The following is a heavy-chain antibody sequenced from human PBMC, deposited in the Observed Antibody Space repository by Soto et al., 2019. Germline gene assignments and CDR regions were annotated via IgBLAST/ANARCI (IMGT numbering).Heavy chain of an antibody. CDR2: MYYSGST. Sequence: SETLSLTCTVSGGSVRSNSYYWGWIRQPPGKGLEWIGSMYYSGSTFYNPSLKSRVTISVDTSKNQFSLKLSSVTAADTAVHYCARHIAPYSSSPYGMDVWGQGTTVTVSS. CDR1: GGSVRSNSYY. D-gene: IGHD6-13*01. J-gene: IGHJ6*02. V-gene: IGHV4-39*01. CDR3: ARHIAPYSSSPYGMDV.